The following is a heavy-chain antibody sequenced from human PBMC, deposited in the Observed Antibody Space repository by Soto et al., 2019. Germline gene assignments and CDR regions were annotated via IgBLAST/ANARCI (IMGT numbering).Heavy chain of an antibody. Sequence: VELLESGGGLVQPGGSLTLSCAASGFSFSNYAMHWVRQAPGKGLEWVSTIKDSGDSTYYLDSVRGRFTISRDYSRNTLYLQQTRLRAEDTALNHCVKGGASYTSCWYANWGQGILVTVSS. CDR1: GFSFSNYA. D-gene: IGHD6-13*01. CDR3: VKGGASYTSCWYAN. J-gene: IGHJ4*02. CDR2: IKDSGDST. V-gene: IGHV3-23*01.